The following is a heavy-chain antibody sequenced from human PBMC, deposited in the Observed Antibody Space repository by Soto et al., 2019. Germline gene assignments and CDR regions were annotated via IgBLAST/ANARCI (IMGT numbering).Heavy chain of an antibody. CDR1: RFSFSTYA. D-gene: IGHD1-26*01. Sequence: QVQLVESGGGVVQPGRSLRLSCAASRFSFSTYAIHWVRQAPGKGLEWVAGIPYDGGNEYYADSVKGRFTISRDNSKSTLYLKMNSLGPDDTAVYYCARDRSGSHEIDDSLDIWGRGTMVTVSS. CDR3: ARDRSGSHEIDDSLDI. V-gene: IGHV3-30-3*01. CDR2: IPYDGGNE. J-gene: IGHJ3*02.